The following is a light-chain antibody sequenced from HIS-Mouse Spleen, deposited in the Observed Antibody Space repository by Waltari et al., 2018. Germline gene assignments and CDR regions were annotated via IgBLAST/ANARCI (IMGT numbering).Light chain of an antibody. CDR2: EDS. CDR3: YSTDSSGNLVV. J-gene: IGLJ2*01. Sequence: SYELTQPPSVSVSPGQTARIPCSGDALPKKYAYWYQQKSGQAPVLVIYEDSKRPSGIPERFSGSSSGTMATLTISGAQVEDEADYYCYSTDSSGNLVVFGGGTKLTVL. V-gene: IGLV3-10*01. CDR1: ALPKKY.